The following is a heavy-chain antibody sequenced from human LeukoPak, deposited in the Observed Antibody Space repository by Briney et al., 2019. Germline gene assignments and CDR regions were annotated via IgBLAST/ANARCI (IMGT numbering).Heavy chain of an antibody. CDR1: GGSISSGDYY. D-gene: IGHD6-19*01. J-gene: IGHJ4*02. CDR2: IYYSGST. CDR3: ARVNSSGWRKGGPDY. Sequence: KPTETLSLTCTVSGGSISSGDYYWSWIRQPPGKCLEWIGYIYYSGSTYYNPSLKSRVTISVDTSKNQFSLKLSSVTAADTAVYYCARVNSSGWRKGGPDYWGQGTLVTVSS. V-gene: IGHV4-30-4*08.